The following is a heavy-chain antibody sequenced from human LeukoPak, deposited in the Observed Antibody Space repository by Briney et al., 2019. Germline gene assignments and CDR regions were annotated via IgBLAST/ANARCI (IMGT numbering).Heavy chain of an antibody. CDR1: GYTFIGYY. V-gene: IGHV1-2*02. Sequence: ASVKVSFKASGYTFIGYYIHWVRQAAGQGLEWMGWINPNSGGTNYAQKFQGRVTMTRDTSISTAYMELSSLRSDDTAVYFCARVGVEATATFDYWGQGTLVTVSS. J-gene: IGHJ4*02. CDR2: INPNSGGT. CDR3: ARVGVEATATFDY. D-gene: IGHD1-26*01.